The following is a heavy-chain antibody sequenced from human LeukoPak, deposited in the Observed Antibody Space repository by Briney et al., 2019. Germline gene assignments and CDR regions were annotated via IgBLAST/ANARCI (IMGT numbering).Heavy chain of an antibody. CDR3: TKDPPLWDGY. J-gene: IGHJ4*02. CDR2: ISSSSSYI. Sequence: PGGSLRLSCAASGFTFSSYSMNWVRQAPGKGLEWVSSISSSSSYIYYADSVKGRFTISRDEINNTVSLQLNSLRVEDTAVYYCTKDPPLWDGYWGLGTLVTVSA. D-gene: IGHD3-16*01. V-gene: IGHV3-21*04. CDR1: GFTFSSYS.